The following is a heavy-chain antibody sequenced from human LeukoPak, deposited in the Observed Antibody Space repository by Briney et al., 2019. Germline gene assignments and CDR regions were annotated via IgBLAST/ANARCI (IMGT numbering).Heavy chain of an antibody. CDR3: ARVLLYGIWFGEPKEGFDY. V-gene: IGHV1-46*01. CDR1: GGTFSSYA. D-gene: IGHD3-10*01. CDR2: INPSGGST. Sequence: GSSVKVSCKASGGTFSSYAISWVRQAPGQGLEWMGIINPSGGSTSYAQKFQGRVTMTRDMSTSTVYMELSSLRPEDTAVYYCARVLLYGIWFGEPKEGFDYWGQGTLVTVSS. J-gene: IGHJ4*02.